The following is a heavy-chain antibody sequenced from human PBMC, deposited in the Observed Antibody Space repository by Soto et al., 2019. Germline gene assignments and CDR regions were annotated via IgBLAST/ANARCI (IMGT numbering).Heavy chain of an antibody. V-gene: IGHV3-30*18. Sequence: QVQLVESGGGVVQPGRSLRLSCAASGFTFSSYGMHWVRQAPGKGLEWVAVISYDGSNKYYADSVKGRFTISRDNSKNTLYLQMNSLRAEDTAVYYCAKNVMRGYSYCSPGYWGQGTLVTVSS. CDR2: ISYDGSNK. D-gene: IGHD5-18*01. CDR1: GFTFSSYG. J-gene: IGHJ4*02. CDR3: AKNVMRGYSYCSPGY.